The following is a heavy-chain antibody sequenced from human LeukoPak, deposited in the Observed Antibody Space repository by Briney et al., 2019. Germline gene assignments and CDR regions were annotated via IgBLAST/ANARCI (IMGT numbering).Heavy chain of an antibody. CDR3: AKEIDTLGTNAFDI. J-gene: IGHJ3*02. CDR1: GFTFDVYA. V-gene: IGHV3-43*02. CDR2: ISGDGCST. Sequence: GGSLRLSCAASGFTFDVYAKHWVRQAPGKGLEWVSLISGDGCSTYYADSVRGRFTISRDNSKNSLYLQMDSLRTEDTAFYYCAKEIDTLGTNAFDIWGQGTMVTVSS. D-gene: IGHD2-15*01.